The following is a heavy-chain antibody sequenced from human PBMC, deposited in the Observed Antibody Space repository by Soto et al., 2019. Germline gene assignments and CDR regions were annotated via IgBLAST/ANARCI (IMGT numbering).Heavy chain of an antibody. Sequence: QVQLVQSGAEVKKPVASVKVSCKGSGYTFINYDINWVRQATGHGLEWMGRMNPKSGNTDYAQKFQGRVTMTSNTSIDTAYMELSSLKSEDTAVYSCVTSSAYRRGWYRGFDHWGQVTLVTVSA. CDR1: GYTFINYD. CDR3: VTSSAYRRGWYRGFDH. CDR2: MNPKSGNT. J-gene: IGHJ4*02. V-gene: IGHV1-8*01. D-gene: IGHD6-19*01.